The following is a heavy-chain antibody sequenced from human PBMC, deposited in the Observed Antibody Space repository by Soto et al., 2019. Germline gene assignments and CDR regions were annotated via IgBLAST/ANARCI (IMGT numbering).Heavy chain of an antibody. CDR3: ARDRAAGLDY. D-gene: IGHD6-13*01. J-gene: IGHJ4*02. Sequence: SVKLSCKASGGTFSSNTIRWVRQAPGQGLDWMGRIIPILGIANYALKFQGRVTITADKSASTAYMELSSLRSEDTAVYYCARDRAAGLDYWGQGTLVTVSS. V-gene: IGHV1-69*04. CDR1: GGTFSSNT. CDR2: IIPILGIA.